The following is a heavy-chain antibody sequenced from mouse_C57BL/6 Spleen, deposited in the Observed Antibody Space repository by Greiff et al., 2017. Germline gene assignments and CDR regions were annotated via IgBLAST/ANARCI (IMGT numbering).Heavy chain of an antibody. CDR2: IYPGDGDT. CDR1: GYAFSSSW. J-gene: IGHJ4*01. CDR3: ATVVAKDYAKDY. V-gene: IGHV1-82*01. Sequence: QVQLQQSGPELVKPGASVKISCKASGYAFSSSWMNWVKQRPGKGLEWIGRIYPGDGDTNYNGKFKGKATLTADKSSSTAYMQLSSLTSEDSAVYFCATVVAKDYAKDYWGQGTSVTVSS. D-gene: IGHD1-1*01.